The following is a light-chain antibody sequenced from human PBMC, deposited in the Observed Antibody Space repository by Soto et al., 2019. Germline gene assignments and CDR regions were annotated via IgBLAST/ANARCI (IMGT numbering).Light chain of an antibody. J-gene: IGKJ4*01. CDR1: RSVSSY. CDR3: QQRSNWPST. V-gene: IGKV3-11*01. CDR2: DAS. Sequence: EIVLTQSPATLSLSPGERAALSCRASRSVSSYLAWYQQKPGQAPSLLIYDASNRATGIPARFSGSGSGTDFTLTISSLEPEDFAVYYCQQRSNWPSTFGGGTKVEIK.